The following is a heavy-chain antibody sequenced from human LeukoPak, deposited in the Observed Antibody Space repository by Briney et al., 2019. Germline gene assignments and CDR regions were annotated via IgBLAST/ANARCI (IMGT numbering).Heavy chain of an antibody. Sequence: GRSLRLSCAASGFTFSSYAMHWVRQAPGKGLEWVAVISYDGSNKYYADSVKGRFTTSRDNSKNTLYLQMNSLRAEDTAVYYCARDRQGDNYDFWSGYFDYWGQGTLVTVSS. CDR1: GFTFSSYA. CDR2: ISYDGSNK. CDR3: ARDRQGDNYDFWSGYFDY. V-gene: IGHV3-30*04. J-gene: IGHJ4*02. D-gene: IGHD3-3*01.